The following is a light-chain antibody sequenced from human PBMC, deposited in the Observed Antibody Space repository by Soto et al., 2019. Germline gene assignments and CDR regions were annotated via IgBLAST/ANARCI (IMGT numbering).Light chain of an antibody. CDR1: QGIRND. J-gene: IGKJ1*01. V-gene: IGKV1-6*01. CDR3: LQDYNYPRT. Sequence: AIQMTQSPSSLSASVGDRVTITCRASQGIRNDLGWYQQKPGKSPKLLIYAASSLQSGVPSRFSGSGSGTDFTLTISSLQPEDFATYYCLQDYNYPRTFGQETKVEIK. CDR2: AAS.